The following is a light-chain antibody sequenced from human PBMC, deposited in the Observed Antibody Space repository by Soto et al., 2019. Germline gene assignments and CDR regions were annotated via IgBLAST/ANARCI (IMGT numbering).Light chain of an antibody. J-gene: IGLJ3*02. CDR1: TSNLGSHF. CDR2: NNN. V-gene: IGLV1-47*02. Sequence: QSVMTQPPSASGTPGQRVTISCSGSTSNLGSHFVYWYQQLPGTAPKLLIYNNNQRPSGVPDRFSGSKSGTSASLAISGLRSDDESDYYCAAWDDSLSGPVFGGGTKLTVL. CDR3: AAWDDSLSGPV.